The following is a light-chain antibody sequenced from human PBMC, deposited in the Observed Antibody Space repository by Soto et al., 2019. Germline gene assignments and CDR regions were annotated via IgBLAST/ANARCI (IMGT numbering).Light chain of an antibody. Sequence: EIVLTQSPATLSLSPGERATLSCSASQSVSSYLAWYQQKPGQAPRLLIYDASNRATGIPARFSGSGSGTDFTLTFSSLEPEDFAVYYCQQRSNWPRTFGQGTKLEIK. CDR2: DAS. CDR3: QQRSNWPRT. J-gene: IGKJ2*01. CDR1: QSVSSY. V-gene: IGKV3-11*01.